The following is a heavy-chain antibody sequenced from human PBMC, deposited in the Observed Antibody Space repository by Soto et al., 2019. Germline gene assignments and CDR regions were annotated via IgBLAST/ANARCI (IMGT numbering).Heavy chain of an antibody. CDR2: ISGSGGST. J-gene: IGHJ4*02. CDR1: GFTFSSYA. D-gene: IGHD3-22*01. Sequence: GGSLRLSCAASGFTFSSYAMSWVRQAPGKGLEWVSAISGSGGSTYYADSVKGRFTISRDNSKNTLYLQMNSLRAEDTAVYYCAKGADDSSGYYSHRPTNFDYWGQGTLVTVSS. V-gene: IGHV3-23*01. CDR3: AKGADDSSGYYSHRPTNFDY.